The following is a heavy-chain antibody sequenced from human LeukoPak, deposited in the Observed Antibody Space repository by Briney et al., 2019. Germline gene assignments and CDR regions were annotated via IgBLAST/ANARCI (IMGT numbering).Heavy chain of an antibody. CDR3: AREFPRTMIVDSNWFDP. CDR1: GYTFTNYY. CDR2: INPSGGIT. V-gene: IGHV1-46*01. Sequence: ASVKVSCKASGYTFTNYYMHWVRQAPGQGLEWMGIINPSGGITNYAQKFQGRVTMTRDMSTSTVCMELSSLRSEDTAVYYCAREFPRTMIVDSNWFDPWGQGTLVTVSS. J-gene: IGHJ5*02. D-gene: IGHD3-22*01.